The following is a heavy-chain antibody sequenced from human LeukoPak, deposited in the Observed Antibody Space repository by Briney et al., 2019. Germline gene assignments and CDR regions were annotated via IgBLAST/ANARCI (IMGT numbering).Heavy chain of an antibody. CDR2: ISGDGGTI. CDR1: GFTFDDYA. J-gene: IGHJ3*01. Sequence: PGGSLRLSCSASGFTFDDYAMHWVRQAPGKGLEWVSLISGDGGTIYYADSVKGRFTISRDNSKNSLYLQMNSLRTEDTALYYCANVGVGFAEAFDVWGQGTVVTVSS. D-gene: IGHD3-10*01. CDR3: ANVGVGFAEAFDV. V-gene: IGHV3-43*02.